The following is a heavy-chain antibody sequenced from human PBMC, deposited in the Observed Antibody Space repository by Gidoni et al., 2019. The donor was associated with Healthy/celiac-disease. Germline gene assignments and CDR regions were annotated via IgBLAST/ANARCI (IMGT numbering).Heavy chain of an antibody. CDR1: GVSISSGGYY. Sequence: QVQLQESGPGLVKPSQTLSLTCTVSGVSISSGGYYWSWIRQHPGKGLEWIGYIYYSGSTYYNPSLKSLVTISVDTSKNQFPLKLSLVTAADTAVYYCATVTYGDYPNDAFDIWGQGTMVTVSS. CDR2: IYYSGST. CDR3: ATVTYGDYPNDAFDI. J-gene: IGHJ3*02. D-gene: IGHD4-17*01. V-gene: IGHV4-31*01.